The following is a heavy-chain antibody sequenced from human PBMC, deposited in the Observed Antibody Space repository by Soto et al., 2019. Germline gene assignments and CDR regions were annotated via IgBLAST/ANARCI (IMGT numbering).Heavy chain of an antibody. CDR2: INHSGSN. CDR1: GWSFSGYY. V-gene: IGHV4-34*01. CDR3: ARLAVAGL. Sequence: QVQLQQWGAGLLKPSATLSLTCAFYGWSFSGYYWSWVRQPPGKGLEWIGEINHSGSNNYNPSLKSRVTISVDTSKNQFSLKLSSVTAADTAVYYCARLAVAGLWGQGTLVNVSS. J-gene: IGHJ4*02. D-gene: IGHD6-19*01.